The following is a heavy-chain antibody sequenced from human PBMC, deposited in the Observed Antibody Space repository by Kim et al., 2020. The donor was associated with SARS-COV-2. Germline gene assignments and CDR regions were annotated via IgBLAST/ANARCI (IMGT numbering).Heavy chain of an antibody. D-gene: IGHD3-3*01. CDR3: ARGAIFGVVRPLDY. CDR2: IWYDGSNK. J-gene: IGHJ4*02. CDR1: GFTFSSYG. Sequence: GGSLRLSCAASGFTFSSYGMHWVRQAPGKGLEWVAVIWYDGSNKYYADSVKGRFTISRDNSKNTLYLQMNSLRAEDTAVYYCARGAIFGVVRPLDYWGQGTLVTVSS. V-gene: IGHV3-33*01.